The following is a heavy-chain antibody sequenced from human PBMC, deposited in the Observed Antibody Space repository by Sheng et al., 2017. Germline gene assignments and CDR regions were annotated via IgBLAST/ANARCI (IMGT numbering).Heavy chain of an antibody. D-gene: IGHD1-26*01. CDR1: GGGFSTFG. CDR2: IIPMFGSG. J-gene: IGHJ3*02. Sequence: QVQLVQSGAEVKKPGSSVKVSCKVSGGGFSTFGISWVRQAPGQGLEWMGGIIPMFGSGNSAQKFQGRVTITVDSSTATAYMELSRLRSDDTAVYYCARDRGAKDAFDIWGQGTMVTVSS. CDR3: ARDRGAKDAFDI. V-gene: IGHV1-69*13.